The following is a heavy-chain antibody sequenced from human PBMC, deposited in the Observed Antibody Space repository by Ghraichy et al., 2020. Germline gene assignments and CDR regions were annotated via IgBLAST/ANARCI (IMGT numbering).Heavy chain of an antibody. J-gene: IGHJ4*02. Sequence: GGSLRLSCAASGFTFSSYWMHWVRQAPGKGLVWVSRVNTDGNTTTYADSVKGRFTISRDNAKNTLSLQINSLRAEDTAVYYCARESSGSRYFAYWGQGTLVTVSS. D-gene: IGHD1-26*01. CDR1: GFTFSSYW. V-gene: IGHV3-74*01. CDR3: ARESSGSRYFAY. CDR2: VNTDGNTT.